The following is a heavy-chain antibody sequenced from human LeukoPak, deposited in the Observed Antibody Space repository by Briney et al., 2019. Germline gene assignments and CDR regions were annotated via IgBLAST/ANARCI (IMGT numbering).Heavy chain of an antibody. CDR2: IRYDGSNK. J-gene: IGHJ4*02. D-gene: IGHD1-26*01. Sequence: PGGSLRLSCAASGFTFSSYGFLWVRQAPGKGLEWVAFIRYDGSNKNYADSVKGRFTISRDNSKNTLYLQMNSLRAEDTAVYYCARPEWGPSDYWGQGTLVTVSS. CDR3: ARPEWGPSDY. V-gene: IGHV3-30*02. CDR1: GFTFSSYG.